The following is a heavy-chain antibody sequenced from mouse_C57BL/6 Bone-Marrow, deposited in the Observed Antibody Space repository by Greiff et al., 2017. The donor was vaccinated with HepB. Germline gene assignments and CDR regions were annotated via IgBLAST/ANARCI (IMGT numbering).Heavy chain of an antibody. CDR1: GYTFTSYW. CDR3: AKGNY. CDR2: IDPSDSYT. J-gene: IGHJ2*01. V-gene: IGHV1-59*01. Sequence: QVHVKQPGAELVRPGTSVKLSCKASGYTFTSYWMHWVKQRPGQGLEWIGVIDPSDSYTNYNQKFKGKATLTVDTSSSTAYMQLSSLTSEDSAVYYCAKGNYWGQGTTLTVSS.